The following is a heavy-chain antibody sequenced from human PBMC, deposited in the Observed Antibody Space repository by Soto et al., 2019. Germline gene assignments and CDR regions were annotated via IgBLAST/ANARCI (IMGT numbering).Heavy chain of an antibody. CDR2: VMPLFGTP. CDR3: AKARGESPMVQEDFFDY. Sequence: QVQLVQSGAEVQKPGSSVKVSCEVSGGTFTNDAISWVRQAPGQGPEWMGGVMPLFGTPNYAQSFRYRLTITADESSSTVYMELRSLTPEDTAMYFCAKARGESPMVQEDFFDYWGQGTLVSVAS. V-gene: IGHV1-69*01. D-gene: IGHD1-1*01. J-gene: IGHJ4*02. CDR1: GGTFTNDA.